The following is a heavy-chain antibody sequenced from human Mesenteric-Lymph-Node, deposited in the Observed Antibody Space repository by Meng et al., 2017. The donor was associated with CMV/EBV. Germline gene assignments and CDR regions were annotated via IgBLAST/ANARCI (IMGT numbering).Heavy chain of an antibody. J-gene: IGHJ3*02. CDR3: AHLYGSGSYYGDAFDI. V-gene: IGHV2-5*02. Sequence: FSLTTGGEGVGWIRQPPGKTLECLALIYWDDDKRYSPSLKSRLTITKDTSKNQVVLTMTNMDPVDTATYYCAHLYGSGSYYGDAFDIWGQGTMVTVSS. D-gene: IGHD3-10*01. CDR1: FSLTTGGEG. CDR2: IYWDDDK.